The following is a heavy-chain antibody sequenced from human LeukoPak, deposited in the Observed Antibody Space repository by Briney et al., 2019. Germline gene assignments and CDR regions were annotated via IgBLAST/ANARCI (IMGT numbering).Heavy chain of an antibody. CDR1: GGSISSYY. CDR2: IYYSGST. D-gene: IGHD3-22*01. V-gene: IGHV4-59*01. J-gene: IGHJ3*02. CDR3: ASTRDDSSGYYFPYAFDI. Sequence: SETLSLTCTVSGGSISSYYWSWIRQPPGKGLEWIGYIYYSGSTNYNPSLKSRVTISVDTSKNQFSLKLSSVTAADTAVYYCASTRDDSSGYYFPYAFDIWGQGTMVTVSS.